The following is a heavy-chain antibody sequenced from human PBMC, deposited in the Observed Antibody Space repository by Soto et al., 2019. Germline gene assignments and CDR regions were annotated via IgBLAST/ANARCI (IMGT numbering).Heavy chain of an antibody. J-gene: IGHJ5*02. CDR2: IYYSGST. Sequence: QLQLQESGPGLVKPSETLSLTCTVSGGSISSSSYYWGWIRQPPGKGLEWIGSIYYSGSTYYNPSLKSRVTISVDTSKNQFSLKLSSVTAADTAVYYCARLLRAVAGGSWFDPWGQGTLVTVSS. V-gene: IGHV4-39*01. D-gene: IGHD6-19*01. CDR1: GGSISSSSYY. CDR3: ARLLRAVAGGSWFDP.